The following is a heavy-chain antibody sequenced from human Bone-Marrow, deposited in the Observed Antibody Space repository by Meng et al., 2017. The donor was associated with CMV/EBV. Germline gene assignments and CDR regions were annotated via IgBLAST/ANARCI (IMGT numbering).Heavy chain of an antibody. CDR1: GFTVSSNY. D-gene: IGHD6-19*01. Sequence: GESLKISCAASGFTVSSNYMSSVRQAPGKGLEWVSVIYSGGSTYYADSVKGRFTISRDNSKNTLYLQMNSLRAEDTAVYYCARGSSGPLDYWGQGTLVTVSS. V-gene: IGHV3-53*01. J-gene: IGHJ4*02. CDR3: ARGSSGPLDY. CDR2: IYSGGST.